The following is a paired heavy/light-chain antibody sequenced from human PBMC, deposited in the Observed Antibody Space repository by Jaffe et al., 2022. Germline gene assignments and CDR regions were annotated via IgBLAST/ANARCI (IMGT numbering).Light chain of an antibody. CDR3: SSYTTSSTLI. V-gene: IGLV2-14*01. J-gene: IGLJ2*01. CDR2: EVT. Sequence: QSALTQPASVSGSPGQSITISCTGTSSDVGGYKYVSWYQQHPGKAPKLMIYEVTNRPSGVSNRFSGSKSGNTASLTISGLQAEDESNYYCSSYTTSSTLIFGGGTKLTVL. CDR1: SSDVGGYKY.
Heavy chain of an antibody. J-gene: IGHJ4*02. CDR2: IYSTVST. V-gene: IGHV4-59*01. CDR3: ARDSSRGYGDFDY. Sequence: QVQLQESGPGLVKPSETLSLSCTVSGGSMSSYYWAWIRQPPGKGLEWIGYIYSTVSTTYHPSLKSRVTISVDTSKNQFSLRLSSVTAADTAVYYCARDSSRGYGDFDYWGQGTLVTVSS. CDR1: GGSMSSYY. D-gene: IGHD5-18*01.